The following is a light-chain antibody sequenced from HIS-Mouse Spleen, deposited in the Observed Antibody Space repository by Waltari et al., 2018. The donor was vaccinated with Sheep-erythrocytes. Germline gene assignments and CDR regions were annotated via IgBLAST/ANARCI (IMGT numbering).Light chain of an antibody. Sequence: QSALTQPRSVSGSPGQSVTISCTGTSSDVGGYNYVSWYQQHPGKAPKLMIYDVSKRPSGVPDRCSGSKSGTTASLTISGLQAEDEADYYCCSYAGSYNHVFATGTKVTVL. CDR2: DVS. CDR3: CSYAGSYNHV. V-gene: IGLV2-11*01. J-gene: IGLJ1*01. CDR1: SSDVGGYNY.